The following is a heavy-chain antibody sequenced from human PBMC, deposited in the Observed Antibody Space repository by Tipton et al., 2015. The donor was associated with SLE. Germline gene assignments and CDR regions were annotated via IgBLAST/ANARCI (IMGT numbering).Heavy chain of an antibody. D-gene: IGHD5-18*01. V-gene: IGHV3-7*01. CDR2: IKQDGSEK. CDR3: ARDLSGYSYGSYFDF. J-gene: IGHJ4*02. CDR1: AFTFKNAW. Sequence: GSLRLSCAGSGFTSAFTFKNAWMSWVRQAPGKGLEWVANIKQDGSEKYYVDSVKGRFTISRDNAKNSLYLQMNSLRAEDTAVYYCARDLSGYSYGSYFDFWGQGALVTVSS.